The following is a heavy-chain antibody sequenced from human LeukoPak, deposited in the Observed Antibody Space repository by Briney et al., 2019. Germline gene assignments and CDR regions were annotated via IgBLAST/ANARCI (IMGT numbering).Heavy chain of an antibody. D-gene: IGHD2-2*01. CDR1: GGSISSYY. V-gene: IGHV4-4*07. CDR2: IYASGGT. J-gene: IGHJ5*02. Sequence: PSETLSLTCTVSGGSISSYYWSWIRQPAGKGLEWIGRIYASGGTNYNPSLKSRLTISVDKSKNQFSLRLSSVTAAGTAVYYCARSVGYCSSASCYVNWFDPWGQGTLVTVSS. CDR3: ARSVGYCSSASCYVNWFDP.